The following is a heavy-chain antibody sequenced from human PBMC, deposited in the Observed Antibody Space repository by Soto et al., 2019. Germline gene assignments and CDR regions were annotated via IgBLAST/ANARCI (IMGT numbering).Heavy chain of an antibody. Sequence: QVQLVQSGAEVKKPGASVKVSCKASGYTFTSYYMHWVRQAPGQGLVWMGIINPSGGSTSYAQKFQGRVTMTRDTSTSTVYMERSSLRSDDTAVYYWARVGGDPTIYYFDYWGQGTLVTVSS. CDR2: INPSGGST. V-gene: IGHV1-46*01. CDR1: GYTFTSYY. CDR3: ARVGGDPTIYYFDY. D-gene: IGHD2-21*02. J-gene: IGHJ4*02.